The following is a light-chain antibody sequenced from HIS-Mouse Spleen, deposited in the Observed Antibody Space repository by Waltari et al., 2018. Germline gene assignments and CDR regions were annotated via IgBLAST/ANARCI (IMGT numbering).Light chain of an antibody. CDR1: QDISNY. CDR3: QQYDNLPPELT. CDR2: DAS. V-gene: IGKV1-33*01. J-gene: IGKJ4*01. Sequence: DIQMTQSPSSLSASVGDRVTITCQASQDISNYLNWYQQKPGKAPKLLIYDASNLETGVPSRFSGSGSETDFTFTISSLQPEDIATYYCQQYDNLPPELTFGGGTKVEIK.